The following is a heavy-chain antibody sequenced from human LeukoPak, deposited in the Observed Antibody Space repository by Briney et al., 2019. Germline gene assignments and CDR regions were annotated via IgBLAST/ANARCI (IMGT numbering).Heavy chain of an antibody. CDR2: IIPIFGEA. CDR1: GGTFSSYA. V-gene: IGHV1-69*04. CDR3: AGEGYYYDSSGYAYI. J-gene: IGHJ3*02. Sequence: SVKVSCKASGGTFSSYAISWVRQAPGQGLEWMGRIIPIFGEADYAQKFQGRVTITTDKSTSTAYMELSSLRSEDTAVYYCAGEGYYYDSSGYAYIWGQGTMVTVSS. D-gene: IGHD3-22*01.